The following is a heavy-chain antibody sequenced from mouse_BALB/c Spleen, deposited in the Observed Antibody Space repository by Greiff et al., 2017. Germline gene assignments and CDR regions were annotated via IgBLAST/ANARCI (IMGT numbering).Heavy chain of an antibody. CDR1: GFSLTSYG. D-gene: IGHD2-3*01. V-gene: IGHV2-9*02. CDR3: ARDGWLLQAMDY. CDR2: IWAGGST. J-gene: IGHJ4*01. Sequence: VKLMESGPGLVAPSQSLSITCTVSGFSLTSYGVHWVRQPPGKGLEWLGVIWAGGSTNYNSALMSRLSISKDNSKSQVFLKMNSLQTDDTAMYYCARDGWLLQAMDYWGQGTSVTVSS.